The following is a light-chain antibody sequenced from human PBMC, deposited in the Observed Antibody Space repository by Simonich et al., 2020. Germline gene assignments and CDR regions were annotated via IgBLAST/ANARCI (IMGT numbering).Light chain of an antibody. V-gene: IGLV3-21*03. CDR2: DDS. CDR3: QVWDSSSDHVV. CDR1: NIGSKS. J-gene: IGLJ2*01. Sequence: SYVLTQPPSVSVAPGKTARITCGGNNIGSKSVNWYQQKPGQAPVLVVYDDSDRPSGMPERFSGSNSGNTATLTISRVEAGDEADYYCQVWDSSSDHVVFGGGTKLTVL.